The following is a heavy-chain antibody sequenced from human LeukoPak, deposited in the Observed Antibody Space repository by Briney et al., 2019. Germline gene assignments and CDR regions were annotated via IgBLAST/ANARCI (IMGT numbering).Heavy chain of an antibody. Sequence: PGGSLRLSCAASGFSFSDYYMSWIRQAPGKGLEWVSYISGRGSNTKYADSVKGRFTISRDNAENSLYLQMNSLRAEDTAVYYCARDSAHTVVVPAVIPPGLDNWFDPWGQGTLVTVSS. CDR3: ARDSAHTVVVPAVIPPGLDNWFDP. D-gene: IGHD2-2*01. V-gene: IGHV3-11*05. CDR1: GFSFSDYY. CDR2: ISGRGSNT. J-gene: IGHJ5*02.